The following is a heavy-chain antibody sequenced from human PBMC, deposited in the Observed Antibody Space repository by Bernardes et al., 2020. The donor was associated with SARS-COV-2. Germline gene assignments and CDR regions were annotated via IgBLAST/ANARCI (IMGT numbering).Heavy chain of an antibody. J-gene: IGHJ4*02. D-gene: IGHD3-10*01. CDR2: IYSGGST. CDR1: GFTVSSNY. CDR3: ARDGARGGSGCFFDY. Sequence: GGSLRLSCAASGFTVSSNYMSWVRQAPGKGLEWVSVIYSGGSTYYADSVKGRFTISRDNSKNTLYLQMNSLRAEDTAVYYCARDGARGGSGCFFDYWGQGTLVTVSS. V-gene: IGHV3-53*01.